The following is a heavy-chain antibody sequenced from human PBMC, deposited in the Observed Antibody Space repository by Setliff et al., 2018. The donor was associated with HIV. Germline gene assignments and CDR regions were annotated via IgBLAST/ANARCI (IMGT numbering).Heavy chain of an antibody. D-gene: IGHD3-22*01. V-gene: IGHV1-18*01. J-gene: IGHJ3*02. CDR2: ISAYNGNT. CDR1: GYTFTSYG. Sequence: GASVKVSCKASGYTFTSYGISWVRQAPGQGLEWMGWISAYNGNTNHAQKLQGRVTMTTDTSTSPAYMELRSLRSDDTAVYYCARDPPPGYYDGPDAFDIWGQGTMVTVSS. CDR3: ARDPPPGYYDGPDAFDI.